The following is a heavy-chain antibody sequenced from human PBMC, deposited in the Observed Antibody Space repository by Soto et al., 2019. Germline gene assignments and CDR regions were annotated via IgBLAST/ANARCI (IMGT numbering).Heavy chain of an antibody. V-gene: IGHV3-33*06. D-gene: IGHD1-1*01. CDR3: AKDWNPSED. J-gene: IGHJ4*02. CDR2: IWYDGSDK. CDR1: GFTFSDYG. Sequence: GGSLRLSCAASGFTFSDYGMNWVRQAPGKGLEWVAVIWYDGSDKYYADSVKGRFTISRDNSKSTLYLQMNSLRVEDTAIYYCAKDWNPSEDWGQGTLVTVSS.